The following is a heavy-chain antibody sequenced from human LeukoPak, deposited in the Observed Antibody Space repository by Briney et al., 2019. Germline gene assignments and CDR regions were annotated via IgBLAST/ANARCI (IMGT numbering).Heavy chain of an antibody. Sequence: PSETLSLTCAVYGGSFSGYYWSWIRQPPGKGLEWIGEINHSGSTNYNPSLKSRVTISVDTSKNQFSLKLSSVTAADTAVYYCARGRAAAGTVDYWGQGTLVTVSS. CDR1: GGSFSGYY. CDR2: INHSGST. J-gene: IGHJ4*02. CDR3: ARGRAAAGTVDY. D-gene: IGHD6-13*01. V-gene: IGHV4-34*01.